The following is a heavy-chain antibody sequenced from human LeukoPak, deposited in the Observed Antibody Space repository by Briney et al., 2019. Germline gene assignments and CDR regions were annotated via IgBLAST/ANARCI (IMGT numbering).Heavy chain of an antibody. J-gene: IGHJ4*02. CDR2: IYYSGST. CDR3: ARANGDYPDY. V-gene: IGHV4-39*07. Sequence: SETLSLTCTVSGGSISSSSYYWGWIRQPPGKGLEWIGSIYYSGSTYYNTSLKSRVTISVDKSKNQFSLKLSSVTAADTAVYYCARANGDYPDYWGQGTLVTVSS. CDR1: GGSISSSSYY. D-gene: IGHD4-17*01.